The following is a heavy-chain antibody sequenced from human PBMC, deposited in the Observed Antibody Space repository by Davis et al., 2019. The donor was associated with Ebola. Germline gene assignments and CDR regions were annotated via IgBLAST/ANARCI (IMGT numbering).Heavy chain of an antibody. V-gene: IGHV3-33*01. D-gene: IGHD3-22*01. CDR1: GFTFSSYG. J-gene: IGHJ4*02. CDR2: IWYDGSNK. CDR3: ARDAYYYDSSGYYYHFDY. Sequence: GESLKISCAASGFTFSSYGMLWVRQAPGKGLEWVAVIWYDGSNKYYADSVKGRFTISRDNSKNTLYLQMNSLRAEDTAVYYCARDAYYYDSSGYYYHFDYWGQGTLVTVSS.